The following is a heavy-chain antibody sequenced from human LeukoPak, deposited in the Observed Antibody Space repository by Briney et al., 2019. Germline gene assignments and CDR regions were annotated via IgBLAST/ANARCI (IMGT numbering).Heavy chain of an antibody. Sequence: GGSLRLSCAASGFTFSDYYMSWIRQAPGKGLEWVSYISSSSSYTNYADSEKGRFTISRDIAKNSLYLQMNSLRAEDTAVYYCARVGWVEVDTAMMFDYWGQGTLVTVSS. V-gene: IGHV3-11*06. CDR2: ISSSSSYT. J-gene: IGHJ4*02. CDR3: ARVGWVEVDTAMMFDY. CDR1: GFTFSDYY. D-gene: IGHD5-18*01.